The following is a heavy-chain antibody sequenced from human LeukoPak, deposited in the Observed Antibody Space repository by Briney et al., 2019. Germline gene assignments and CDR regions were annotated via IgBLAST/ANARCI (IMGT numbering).Heavy chain of an antibody. J-gene: IGHJ3*02. CDR2: IKSKTDGGTT. V-gene: IGHV3-15*01. D-gene: IGHD2-2*01. CDR3: TTVCSSTSCYPKKWKGAFDI. CDR1: GFTFSDYY. Sequence: GGSLRLSCAASGFTFSDYYMSWIRQAPGKGLEWVGRIKSKTDGGTTDYAAPVKGGFTISRDDSKNTLYLQMNSLKTEDTAVYYCTTVCSSTSCYPKKWKGAFDIWGQGTMVTVSS.